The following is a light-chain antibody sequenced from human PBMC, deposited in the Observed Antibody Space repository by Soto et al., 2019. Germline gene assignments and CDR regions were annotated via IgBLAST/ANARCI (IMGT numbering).Light chain of an antibody. CDR1: SSNIGRNP. CDR3: AGWDDSLNGPV. J-gene: IGLJ2*01. V-gene: IGLV1-44*01. CDR2: SNN. Sequence: QSVLTQPPSASGTPGQRVTISCSGTSSNIGRNPVNWYQQLPGTAPKLLIYSNNQRPSGVPDRFSGSKSGTSGSLAISGLQSEDEADYYCAGWDDSLNGPVFGGGTKLTVL.